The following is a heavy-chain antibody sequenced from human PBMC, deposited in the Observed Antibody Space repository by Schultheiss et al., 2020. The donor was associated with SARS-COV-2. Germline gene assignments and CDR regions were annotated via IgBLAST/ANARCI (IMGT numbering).Heavy chain of an antibody. D-gene: IGHD3-10*01. CDR2: IYYSGST. J-gene: IGHJ5*02. CDR3: ARSHRRGWFDP. CDR1: GGSITSHY. V-gene: IGHV4-59*11. Sequence: SETLSLTCTVSGGSITSHYWSWIRQPPGKGLEWIGYIYYSGSTNYNPSLKSRVTISVDTSKNQFSLKLNSVTAADTAVYYCARSHRRGWFDPWGQGTLVTVSS.